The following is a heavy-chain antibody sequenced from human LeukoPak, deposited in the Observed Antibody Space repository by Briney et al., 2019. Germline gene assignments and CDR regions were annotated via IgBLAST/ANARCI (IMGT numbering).Heavy chain of an antibody. J-gene: IGHJ4*02. CDR1: GFTFSSYA. CDR3: ARSSRQLAPRDY. D-gene: IGHD6-13*01. CDR2: ISYDGSNK. V-gene: IGHV3-30-3*01. Sequence: GRSLRLSCAASGFTFSSYAMHWVRQAPGKGLEWVAVISYDGSNKYYADSVKGRFTISRDNSKNTLYPQMNSLRAEDTAVYYWARSSRQLAPRDYGGRGTRAPVP.